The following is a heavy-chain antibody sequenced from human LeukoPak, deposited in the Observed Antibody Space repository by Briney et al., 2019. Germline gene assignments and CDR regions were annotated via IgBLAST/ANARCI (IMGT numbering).Heavy chain of an antibody. J-gene: IGHJ3*02. V-gene: IGHV1-69*04. CDR3: ARARSRITFGGVRHAFDI. D-gene: IGHD3-16*01. CDR1: GGTFSSYA. Sequence: SVKVSCKASGGTFSSYAISWVRQAPGQGLEWMGRIIPILGIANYAQKLQGRVTVTADTTTNTAYMELSSLIPDDTAVYYCARARSRITFGGVRHAFDIWGQGTLVIVSS. CDR2: IIPILGIA.